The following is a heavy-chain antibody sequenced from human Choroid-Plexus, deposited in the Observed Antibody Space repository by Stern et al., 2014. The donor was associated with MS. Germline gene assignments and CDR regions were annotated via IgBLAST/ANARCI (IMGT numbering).Heavy chain of an antibody. V-gene: IGHV1-2*06. CDR1: GYTLTGYS. Sequence: QVQLGESGAEVKKPGASVTVSCNTAGYTLTGYSIHWVRQLPAQGLEWMAQVDPKDGDPVYAEKLQGRDTMGRDTAISTAYEDLSSMTDDDTAGYYCTRDQRGMTIFGVVTDCYSLGMDDWGQGTTVTVSS. J-gene: IGHJ6*02. CDR3: TRDQRGMTIFGVVTDCYSLGMDD. D-gene: IGHD3-3*01. CDR2: VDPKDGDP.